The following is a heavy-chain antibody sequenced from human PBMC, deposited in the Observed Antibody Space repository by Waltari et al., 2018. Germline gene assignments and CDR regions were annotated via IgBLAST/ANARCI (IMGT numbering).Heavy chain of an antibody. CDR2: IYYSGCT. J-gene: IGHJ4*02. D-gene: IGHD3-10*01. CDR1: GGSISSSSYY. Sequence: QLQLQESGPGLVKPPETLSLTCTVSGGSISSSSYYWGWIRQPPGKGLEWIGSIYYSGCTYYNPSLKSRVTISVDTSKNQFSLKLSSVTAADTAVYYCARDVGTMVQGDFDYWGQGTLVTVSS. V-gene: IGHV4-39*07. CDR3: ARDVGTMVQGDFDY.